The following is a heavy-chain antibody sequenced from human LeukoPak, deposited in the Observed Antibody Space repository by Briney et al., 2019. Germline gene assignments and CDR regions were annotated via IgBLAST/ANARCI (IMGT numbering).Heavy chain of an antibody. CDR3: ATDGASFDY. Sequence: GGSLRLSCVASGFSLSDYWMSWVRQSPGKGLEWVANINRDGNDKYYADSVEGRFTISRDNAKNSVFLQMNSLRAEDTATYYCATDGASFDYWGQGTLVTVSS. CDR2: INRDGNDK. D-gene: IGHD4/OR15-4a*01. CDR1: GFSLSDYW. V-gene: IGHV3-7*01. J-gene: IGHJ4*02.